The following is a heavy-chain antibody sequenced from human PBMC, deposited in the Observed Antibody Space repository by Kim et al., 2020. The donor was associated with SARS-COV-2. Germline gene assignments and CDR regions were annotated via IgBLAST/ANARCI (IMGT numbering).Heavy chain of an antibody. CDR1: GYTFTSYY. CDR2: INPSGGST. D-gene: IGHD6-19*01. CDR3: AREHGRAVAGLYYYYYGMDV. Sequence: ASVKVSCKASGYTFTSYYMHWVRQAPGQGLEWMGIINPSGGSTSYAQKFQGRVTMTRDTSTSTVYMELSSLRSEDTAVYYCAREHGRAVAGLYYYYYGMDVWGQGTTVTVSS. V-gene: IGHV1-46*01. J-gene: IGHJ6*02.